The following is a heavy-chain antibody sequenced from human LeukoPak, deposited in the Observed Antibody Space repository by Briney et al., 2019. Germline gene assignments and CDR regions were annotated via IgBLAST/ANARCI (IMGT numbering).Heavy chain of an antibody. CDR3: ARDGKQQLANAFDI. D-gene: IGHD6-13*01. J-gene: IGHJ3*02. V-gene: IGHV3-15*01. CDR2: IKSKTDGGTT. Sequence: GGSLRLSCAASGFTFSDAWMSWVRQAPGKGLEWVGRIKSKTDGGTTDYAAPVKGRFTISRDDSKNTLYLQMNSLRAEDTAVYYCARDGKQQLANAFDIWGQGTMVTVSS. CDR1: GFTFSDAW.